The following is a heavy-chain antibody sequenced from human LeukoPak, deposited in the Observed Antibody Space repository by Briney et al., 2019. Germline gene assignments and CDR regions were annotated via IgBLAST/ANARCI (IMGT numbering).Heavy chain of an antibody. V-gene: IGHV4-38-2*02. CDR2: IYHSRSA. Sequence: SEPLSLTCTVSGYSISSGYYWGWLRPPPGKGLVWVGSIYHSRSAYYNPSLKSRVTISVDTSKNQFSLKLSSVTAADTAVYYCARKTIFGVVIAPSFDYWGQGTLVTVSS. J-gene: IGHJ4*02. CDR3: ARKTIFGVVIAPSFDY. CDR1: GYSISSGYY. D-gene: IGHD3-3*01.